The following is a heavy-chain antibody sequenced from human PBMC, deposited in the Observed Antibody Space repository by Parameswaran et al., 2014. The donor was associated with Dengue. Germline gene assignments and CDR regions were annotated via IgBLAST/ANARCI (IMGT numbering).Heavy chain of an antibody. J-gene: IGHJ4*02. D-gene: IGHD3-10*01. CDR2: VHYSGST. V-gene: IGHV4-39*07. CDR3: AAHLYYYIHFFDY. Sequence: WIRQPPGKGLEWIGSVHYSGSTYYNPSLKSRVTISVDTSKNQFSLKLSSVTAADTAVYYCAAHLYYYIHFFDYWGQGTLVTVSS.